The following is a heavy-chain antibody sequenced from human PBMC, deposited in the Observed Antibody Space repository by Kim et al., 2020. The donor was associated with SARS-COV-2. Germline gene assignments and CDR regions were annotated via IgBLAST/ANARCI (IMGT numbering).Heavy chain of an antibody. J-gene: IGHJ6*02. CDR3: AREYYYDSSGYYYSVYYYYYGMDV. D-gene: IGHD3-22*01. V-gene: IGHV3-21*01. Sequence: GGSLRLSCAASGFTFSSYSMNWVRQAPGKGLEWVSSISSSSSYIYYADSVKGRFTISRDNAKNSLYLQMNSLRAEDTAVYYCAREYYYDSSGYYYSVYYYYYGMDVWGQGTTVTVSS. CDR2: ISSSSSYI. CDR1: GFTFSSYS.